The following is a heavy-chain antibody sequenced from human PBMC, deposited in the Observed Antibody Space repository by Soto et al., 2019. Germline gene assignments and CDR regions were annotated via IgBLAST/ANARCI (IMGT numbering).Heavy chain of an antibody. V-gene: IGHV3-30*18. Sequence: GSLRLTCAASGFTFSTYGMQWVRQAPGKGLEWVAVISYDGYLKYYVDAVKGRFTVARDNSKNTLFLEMNSLRVEDTAVYFCAKDFKVSGSHYGTLNYYYGMDVWGQGTTVTVSS. J-gene: IGHJ6*02. CDR2: ISYDGYLK. CDR1: GFTFSTYG. CDR3: AKDFKVSGSHYGTLNYYYGMDV. D-gene: IGHD3-10*01.